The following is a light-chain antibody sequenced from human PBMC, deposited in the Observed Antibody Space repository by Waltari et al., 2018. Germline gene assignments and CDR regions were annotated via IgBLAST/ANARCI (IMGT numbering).Light chain of an antibody. CDR3: QVWESYGDHLVV. V-gene: IGLV3-21*01. CDR2: YDS. Sequence: SYVLTQPPSVSVAPGKTARNTCGGRNIGRKNVNCYQQKPGQAPVLVIYYDSDRPSGIPERFSGSNSGNTATLTISRVEAGDEADYYCQVWESYGDHLVVFGGGTNLTVV. CDR1: NIGRKN. J-gene: IGLJ2*01.